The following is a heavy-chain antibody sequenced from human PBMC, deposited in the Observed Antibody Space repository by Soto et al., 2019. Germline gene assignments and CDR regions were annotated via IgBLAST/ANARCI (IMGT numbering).Heavy chain of an antibody. CDR2: ISAYNGNT. J-gene: IGHJ4*02. D-gene: IGHD3-22*01. CDR1: GYTFTSYG. CDR3: ARHPYYDSSGYYYDY. V-gene: IGHV1-18*01. Sequence: ASVKVSCKASGYTFTSYGISWVRQAPGQGLEWMGWISAYNGNTNYAQKLQGRVTMTTDTSTSTAYMELRSLRSDDTAVYYCARHPYYDSSGYYYDYWGQGTLVTVPS.